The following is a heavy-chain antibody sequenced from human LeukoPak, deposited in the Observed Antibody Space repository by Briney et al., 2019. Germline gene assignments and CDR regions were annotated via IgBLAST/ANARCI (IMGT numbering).Heavy chain of an antibody. CDR1: GGSISSSSYY. CDR3: ARLVDFRSGYYGVFDS. J-gene: IGHJ4*02. V-gene: IGHV4-39*01. D-gene: IGHD3-3*01. CDR2: IWYSGSA. Sequence: NPSEPLSLTCTVSGGSISSSSYYWGWIRQPPGKGPEWIGSIWYSGSAHYNPSLESRFTISVDTSKKQVSLRLSSVTAADTAVYYCARLVDFRSGYYGVFDSWGQGTLVTVSS.